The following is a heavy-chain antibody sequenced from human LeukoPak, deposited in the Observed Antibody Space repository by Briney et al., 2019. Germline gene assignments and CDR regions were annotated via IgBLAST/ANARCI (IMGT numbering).Heavy chain of an antibody. Sequence: GGSLRLSCAASGFSFSTYSFNWVRQAPGKGLEWLSYINSRSSAIYYADSVKSRFTISRDNGKNSVYLQMSSLRDEDTAVYYCAGASWFGEWVRWGQGTLVTVSS. CDR3: AGASWFGEWVR. V-gene: IGHV3-48*02. J-gene: IGHJ4*02. CDR2: INSRSSAI. CDR1: GFSFSTYS. D-gene: IGHD3-10*01.